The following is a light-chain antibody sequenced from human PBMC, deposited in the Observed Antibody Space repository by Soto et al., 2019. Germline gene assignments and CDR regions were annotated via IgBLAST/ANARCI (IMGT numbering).Light chain of an antibody. CDR1: ISNIGTNY. CDR2: RSN. Sequence: QPVLTQPPSASGTPGQSVTFSCSGNISNIGTNYVYWYQQLPGTAPKLLISRSNQRPSGVPDRFSGSKSGTSASLAISGLRSEDEADYYCAAWDDSLSGWLFGGGTQLTVL. V-gene: IGLV1-47*01. CDR3: AAWDDSLSGWL. J-gene: IGLJ3*02.